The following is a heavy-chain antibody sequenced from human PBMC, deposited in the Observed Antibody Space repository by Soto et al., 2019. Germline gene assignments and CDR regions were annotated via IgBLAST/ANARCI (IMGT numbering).Heavy chain of an antibody. J-gene: IGHJ4*02. Sequence: QVQLVQSGAEVKKPGASVKVSCKASGYSFTSYDINWVRQATGQGLEWMGWMNPNSDNTAYAQKFQGRVTMTRNTSISTVYMQLSSLRSEDTAVYYCAREAAAGLVYWGQGTLVTVSS. D-gene: IGHD6-13*01. CDR2: MNPNSDNT. CDR3: AREAAAGLVY. CDR1: GYSFTSYD. V-gene: IGHV1-8*01.